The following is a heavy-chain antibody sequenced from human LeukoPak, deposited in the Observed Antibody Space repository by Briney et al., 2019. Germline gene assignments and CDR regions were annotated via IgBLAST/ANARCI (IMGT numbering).Heavy chain of an antibody. CDR3: ARCMGECQLVSWFDP. CDR1: GGTFSSYP. D-gene: IGHD3-16*01. CDR2: IIPIFGTT. V-gene: IGHV1-69*05. Sequence: ASVKVSCKASGGTFSSYPISWVRQAPGQGLEWMGGIIPIFGTTNYAQKFQGRVTIITDESTGTTYMELSSLRSEDTAVYYCARCMGECQLVSWFDPWGQGTLVTVSS. J-gene: IGHJ5*02.